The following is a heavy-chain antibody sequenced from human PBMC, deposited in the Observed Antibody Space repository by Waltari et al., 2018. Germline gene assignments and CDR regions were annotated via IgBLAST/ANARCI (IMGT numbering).Heavy chain of an antibody. CDR1: GFSLRRLS. Sequence: VQLVESGGGLVQPGGSLRLSCAASGFSLRRLSMNWVRQAPGRGLEWVSYISSSGSTIYYADSVKGRFTISRDSAKNSLYLQMNSLRDEDTAVYYCARVVARDWGQGTLVTVSS. V-gene: IGHV3-48*02. J-gene: IGHJ4*02. CDR3: ARVVARD. CDR2: ISSSGSTI.